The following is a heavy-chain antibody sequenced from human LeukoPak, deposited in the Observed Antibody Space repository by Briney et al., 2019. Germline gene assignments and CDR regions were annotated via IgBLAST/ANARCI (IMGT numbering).Heavy chain of an antibody. J-gene: IGHJ6*02. CDR1: GDSINTYY. CDR2: MHYTGTT. Sequence: SETLSLTCTISGDSINTYYWSWIRQSPGKGLEWIAYMHYTGTTKYNPSLKSRVTISIDTSKNQVSLKLNSVTAADAAVYYCAKEESGSVHLDVWGQGTTVTVSS. D-gene: IGHD3-10*01. V-gene: IGHV4-59*01. CDR3: AKEESGSVHLDV.